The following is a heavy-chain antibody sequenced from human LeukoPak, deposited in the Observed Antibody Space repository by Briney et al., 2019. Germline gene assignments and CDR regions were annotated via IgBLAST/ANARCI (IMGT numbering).Heavy chain of an antibody. CDR1: GYTLTELA. Sequence: GASVKVSCKVSGYTLTELAMHWVRQAPGKGLEWRGRFEPEDGETIYAQKFQDRVTLTADTSTDTAYMELSSLRSEDTAVYYCATEGKMVRGVYTDYWGQGTRVTVSS. V-gene: IGHV1-24*01. J-gene: IGHJ4*02. CDR2: FEPEDGET. CDR3: ATEGKMVRGVYTDY. D-gene: IGHD3-10*01.